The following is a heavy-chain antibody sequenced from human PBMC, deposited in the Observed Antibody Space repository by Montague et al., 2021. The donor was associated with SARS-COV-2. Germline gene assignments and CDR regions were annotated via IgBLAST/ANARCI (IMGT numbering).Heavy chain of an antibody. Sequence: SETLSLTCTVSGGSISRYYWNWIRQPPGKGLEWIAYIYYSGSTNYNPSLKSRVTISVDTSKNQFSLKLSSVTAADTAVYYCARSRDNTNILTGYPYYFDYWGQGTLVTVSS. CDR2: IYYSGST. CDR3: ARSRDNTNILTGYPYYFDY. V-gene: IGHV4-59*01. CDR1: GGSISRYY. J-gene: IGHJ4*02. D-gene: IGHD3-9*01.